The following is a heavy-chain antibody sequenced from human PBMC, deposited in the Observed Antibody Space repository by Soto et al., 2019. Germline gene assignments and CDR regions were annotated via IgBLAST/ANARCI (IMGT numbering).Heavy chain of an antibody. D-gene: IGHD6-13*01. CDR1: GVTVSSYG. CDR2: ISGSGGST. V-gene: IGHV3-23*01. J-gene: IGHJ4*02. Sequence: PAWSLGLCCAASGVTVSSYGVSWVRKAPGKGLEWVSAISGSGGSTYYADSVKGRFTISRDNSKNTLYLQMNSLRAEDTAVYYCAKDGGEQQLVLFDYWGQGTLVTVSS. CDR3: AKDGGEQQLVLFDY.